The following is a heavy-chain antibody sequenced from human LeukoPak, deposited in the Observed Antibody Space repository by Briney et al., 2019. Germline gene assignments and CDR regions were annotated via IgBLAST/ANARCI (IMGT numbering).Heavy chain of an antibody. D-gene: IGHD3-3*01. V-gene: IGHV4-39*07. J-gene: IGHJ5*02. CDR1: GGSISSSSYY. Sequence: SETLSLTCTVSGGSISSSSYYWGWIRQPPGKGLEWIGEINHSGSTNYNPSLKSRVTISVDTSKNQFSLKLSSVTAADTAVYYCASHGYDFWSGLFPENWFDPWGQGTLVTVSS. CDR2: INHSGST. CDR3: ASHGYDFWSGLFPENWFDP.